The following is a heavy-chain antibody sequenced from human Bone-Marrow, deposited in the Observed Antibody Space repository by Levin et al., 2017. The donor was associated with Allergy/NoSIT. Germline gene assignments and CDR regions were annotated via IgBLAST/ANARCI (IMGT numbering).Heavy chain of an antibody. J-gene: IGHJ4*02. CDR1: GFSFSSYA. CDR2: ISYAGSND. Sequence: GGSLRLSCAASGFSFSSYAMHWVRQAPGKGLEWVALISYAGSNDYYADSVKGRFTISRDNSKNTLYLQMESLRTEDTAVYYCAKLACVLDYWGQGTLVTVSS. V-gene: IGHV3-30*18. CDR3: AKLACVLDY. D-gene: IGHD2-21*01.